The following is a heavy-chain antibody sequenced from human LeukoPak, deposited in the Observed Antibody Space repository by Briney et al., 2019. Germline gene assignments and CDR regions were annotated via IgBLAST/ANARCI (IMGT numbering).Heavy chain of an antibody. J-gene: IGHJ4*02. V-gene: IGHV1-69*04. CDR3: ATDLTSSSGSHPGDY. Sequence: VASVKVSCKASGGTFNDYAISWVRQAPGQGLEWMGRIIPILGIANYAQKFQGRVTITADKSTSTAYMELSSLRSEDTAVYYCATDLTSSSGSHPGDYWGQGTLVTVSS. CDR1: GGTFNDYA. CDR2: IIPILGIA. D-gene: IGHD6-19*01.